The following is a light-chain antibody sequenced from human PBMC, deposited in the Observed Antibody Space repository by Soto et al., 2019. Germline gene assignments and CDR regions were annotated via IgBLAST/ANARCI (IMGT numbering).Light chain of an antibody. J-gene: IGKJ1*01. CDR3: QQYDNLPGT. CDR1: QGISNY. Sequence: DIQMTQSPSSLSVSAGDRVTITCRASQGISNYLAWYQQKPGKVPRLLIFAASTLQSAAPSRFRGAGSETDFTLTINGLEPEDVSTYYCQQYDNLPGTFGQGTKVDIK. V-gene: IGKV1-27*01. CDR2: AAS.